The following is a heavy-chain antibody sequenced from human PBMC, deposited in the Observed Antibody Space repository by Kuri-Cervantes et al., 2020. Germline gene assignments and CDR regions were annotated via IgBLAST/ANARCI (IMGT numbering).Heavy chain of an antibody. J-gene: IGHJ6*03. CDR2: ISWEGGST. CDR1: EFTFDDYS. V-gene: IGHV3-43D*04. D-gene: IGHD3-16*01. Sequence: GGSLRLSCAASEFTFDDYSMHWVRHGPGMGLDCVSLISWEGGSTHYADSVKGRFALSSDNTKTSLYLQMNSLRVEDTALYYCAKLGAVTYYYYYYMDVWGKGTTVTVSS. CDR3: AKLGAVTYYYYYYMDV.